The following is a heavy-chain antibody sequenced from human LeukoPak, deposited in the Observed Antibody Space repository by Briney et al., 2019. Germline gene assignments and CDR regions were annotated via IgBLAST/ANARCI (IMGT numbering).Heavy chain of an antibody. V-gene: IGHV4-4*02. CDR1: GGSISSSNW. CDR2: IYYSGST. J-gene: IGHJ4*02. D-gene: IGHD2-21*02. CDR3: ARATGDVWPGFDY. Sequence: SGTLSLTCAVSGGSISSSNWWSWVRQPPGKGLEWIGYIYYSGSTYYNPSLKSRVTISVDTSKNQFSLKLSSVTAADTAVYYCARATGDVWPGFDYWGQGTLVTVSS.